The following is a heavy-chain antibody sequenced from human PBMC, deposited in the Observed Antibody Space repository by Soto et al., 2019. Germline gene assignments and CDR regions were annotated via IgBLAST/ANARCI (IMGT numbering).Heavy chain of an antibody. V-gene: IGHV1-58*02. D-gene: IGHD3-9*01. CDR3: AAAYYDILTGYYPYDY. J-gene: IGHJ4*02. CDR2: IVVGSGNT. Sequence: QMQLVQSGPEVKKPGTSVQVSCKASGFTFTSSAMQWVRQARGQRLEWIGWIVVGSGNTNYAQKFQERVTITRDMSTSTAYMELSSLRSEDTAVYYCAAAYYDILTGYYPYDYWGQGTLVTVSS. CDR1: GFTFTSSA.